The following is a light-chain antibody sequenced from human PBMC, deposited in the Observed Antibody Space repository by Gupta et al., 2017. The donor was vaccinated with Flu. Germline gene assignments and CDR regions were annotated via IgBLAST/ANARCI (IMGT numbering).Light chain of an antibody. CDR1: QSVGSD. CDR3: HQSSSLPQA. CDR2: SAS. J-gene: IGKJ1*01. V-gene: IGKV6D-21*02. Sequence: PDFQSVPPKEKVTITGRASQSVGSDLHWYQQKPDQSPKLLIKSASQAISGVPSRFSGSGSGTDFTLTINGLEAEDAAVYFCHQSSSLPQAFGQGTKVEIK.